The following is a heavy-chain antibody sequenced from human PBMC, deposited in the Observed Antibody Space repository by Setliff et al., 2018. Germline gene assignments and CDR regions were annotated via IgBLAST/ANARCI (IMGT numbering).Heavy chain of an antibody. J-gene: IGHJ5*02. CDR3: VREGLSFGPGCCPNWLDP. D-gene: IGHD3-3*01. CDR1: GYTFTDHY. Sequence: ASVKVSCKASGYTFTDHYLYWVRQAPGQGLECMGRINPNNGGTNYAQKFQGKVTLTRDRSITTVYMELSTLTSDDTAVYYCVREGLSFGPGCCPNWLDPWGQGTLVTVSS. V-gene: IGHV1-2*06. CDR2: INPNNGGT.